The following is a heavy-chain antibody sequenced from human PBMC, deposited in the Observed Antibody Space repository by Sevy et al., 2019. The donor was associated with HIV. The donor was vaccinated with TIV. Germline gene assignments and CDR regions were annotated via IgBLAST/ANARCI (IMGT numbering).Heavy chain of an antibody. J-gene: IGHJ4*02. Sequence: GGSLRLSCAASGFTFSNYAMHWVRQAPGKGLEWVAFISYDGRNKYYADSVEGRFTISRDSSKSRLYLQMNSLRAEDTAVYFCAKDRYGDTAFGDYWGQGSLVTVSS. CDR2: ISYDGRNK. CDR3: AKDRYGDTAFGDY. D-gene: IGHD4-17*01. V-gene: IGHV3-30*04. CDR1: GFTFSNYA.